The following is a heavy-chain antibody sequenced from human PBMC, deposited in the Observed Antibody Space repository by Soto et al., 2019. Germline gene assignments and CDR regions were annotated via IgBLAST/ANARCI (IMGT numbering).Heavy chain of an antibody. Sequence: EVQLVESGGGLVQPGRSLRLSCAASGFTFDDYAMHWVRQAPGKGLEWVSGISWNSGSIGYADSVKGRFTISRDNAKNSLYLQMNSLRAEDTALYYCAKGARLRSPGGAFDIWGQGTMVTVSS. CDR2: ISWNSGSI. D-gene: IGHD5-12*01. CDR3: AKGARLRSPGGAFDI. V-gene: IGHV3-9*01. J-gene: IGHJ3*02. CDR1: GFTFDDYA.